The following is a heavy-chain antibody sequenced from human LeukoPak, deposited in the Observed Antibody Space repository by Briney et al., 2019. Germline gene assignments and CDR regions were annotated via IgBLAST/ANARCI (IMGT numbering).Heavy chain of an antibody. CDR1: GFTFSSYG. V-gene: IGHV3-33*08. D-gene: IGHD3-22*01. CDR3: ARETYYYDSSGYYLTYYFDY. CDR2: IYGSNK. Sequence: GGSLRLSCAASGFTFSSYGMHWVRQAPGKGLEWVAVIYGSNKYYADSVKGRFTISRDNSKNTLYLQMNSLRAEDTAVYYCARETYYYDSSGYYLTYYFDYWGQGTLVTVSS. J-gene: IGHJ4*02.